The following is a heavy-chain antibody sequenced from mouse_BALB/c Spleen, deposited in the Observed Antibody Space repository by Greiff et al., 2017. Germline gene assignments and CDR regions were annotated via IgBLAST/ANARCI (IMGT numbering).Heavy chain of an antibody. J-gene: IGHJ4*01. Sequence: LMESGGGLVQPGGSRKLSCAASGFTFSSFGMHWVRQAPEKGLEWVAYISSGSSTIYYADTVKGRFTISRDNPKNTLFLQMTSLRSEDTAMYYCARVITTRAMDYWGQGTSVTVSS. CDR1: GFTFSSFG. D-gene: IGHD2-4*01. CDR3: ARVITTRAMDY. V-gene: IGHV5-17*02. CDR2: ISSGSSTI.